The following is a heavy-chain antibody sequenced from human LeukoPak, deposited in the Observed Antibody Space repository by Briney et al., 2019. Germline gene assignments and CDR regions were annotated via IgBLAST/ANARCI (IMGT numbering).Heavy chain of an antibody. CDR3: ATGAPLLWFGDPSMARSAFDI. CDR1: GYTLTELS. D-gene: IGHD3-10*01. CDR2: FDPEDGET. J-gene: IGHJ3*02. V-gene: IGHV1-24*01. Sequence: ASVKVSCKVSGYTLTELSMHWVRQAPGKGLEWMGGFDPEDGETIYAQKFQGRVTMTEDTSTDTAYMELSSLRSEDTAVYYCATGAPLLWFGDPSMARSAFDIWGQGTMATVSS.